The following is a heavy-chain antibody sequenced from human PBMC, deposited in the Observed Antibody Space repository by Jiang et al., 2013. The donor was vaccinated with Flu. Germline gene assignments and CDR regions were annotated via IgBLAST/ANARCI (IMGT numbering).Heavy chain of an antibody. V-gene: IGHV2-5*02. CDR2: IYWDDDK. CDR3: SHFPAAGTPLFDQ. D-gene: IGHD6-13*01. CDR1: GTHSALVEWV. J-gene: IGHJ4*02. Sequence: KPTQTLTLTCMSLGTHSALVEWVWAGSVRPPGKALEWLALIYWDDDKRYSPSLQTRLTITKDTSKNQVVLTMTNMDPVGTATYYCSHFPAAGTPLFDQWGQGTLVTVSS.